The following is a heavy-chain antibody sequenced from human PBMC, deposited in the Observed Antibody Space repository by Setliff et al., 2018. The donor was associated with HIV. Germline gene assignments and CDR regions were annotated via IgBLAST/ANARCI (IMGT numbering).Heavy chain of an antibody. CDR3: AKLSRLTSLRNAFDI. V-gene: IGHV4-39*07. D-gene: IGHD3-10*01. CDR2: IYSGGTT. J-gene: IGHJ3*02. CDR1: GGSISSSSYY. Sequence: KASETLSLTCTVSGGSISSSSYYWGWIRQPPGKGLEWTGNIYSGGTTYYNSSLRSRVTISVDTSKNQFSLNLSSVTAADSAVYYCAKLSRLTSLRNAFDIWGQGAVVTVSS.